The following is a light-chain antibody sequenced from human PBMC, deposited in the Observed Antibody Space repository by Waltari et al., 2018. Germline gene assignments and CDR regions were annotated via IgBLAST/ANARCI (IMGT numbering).Light chain of an antibody. V-gene: IGLV1-40*01. CDR3: QSYDSSLSGSV. Sequence: QSVLTQPPSVSGAPGQRVTISCTGSSSNTGAGYNVHWYQQLPGTAPKLLIHGNSNRPSGVPDRFSGSKSGTSASLAITGLQAEDEADYYCQSYDSSLSGSVFGTGTKVTVL. CDR2: GNS. CDR1: SSNTGAGYN. J-gene: IGLJ1*01.